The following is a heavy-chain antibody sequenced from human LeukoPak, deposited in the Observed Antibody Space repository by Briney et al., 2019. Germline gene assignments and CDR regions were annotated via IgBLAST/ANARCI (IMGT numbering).Heavy chain of an antibody. CDR1: GFIFGSYS. V-gene: IGHV3-48*01. Sequence: PGGSLRLSCAASGFIFGSYSMNWVRQAPGKGLEWVSYISSSSGTIYYADSVKGRFTISRDNAKNSLYLQMNSLRAEDTAVYYCARAMVRGEAMDVWSKGTTVTVSS. J-gene: IGHJ6*03. CDR2: ISSSSGTI. CDR3: ARAMVRGEAMDV. D-gene: IGHD3-10*01.